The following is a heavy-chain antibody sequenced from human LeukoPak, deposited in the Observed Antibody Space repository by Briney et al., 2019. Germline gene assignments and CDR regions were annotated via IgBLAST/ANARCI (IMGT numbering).Heavy chain of an antibody. J-gene: IGHJ3*02. Sequence: ASVKVSCKASGYTFTSYAMHWVRQAPGQRLEGMGCINAGNGNTKYSQKFQGRVTITRDTSASTAYMELSSLRSEDTAVYYCARGFSRGGIAFDIWGQGTMVTVSS. CDR2: INAGNGNT. CDR3: ARGFSRGGIAFDI. D-gene: IGHD2-2*01. CDR1: GYTFTSYA. V-gene: IGHV1-3*01.